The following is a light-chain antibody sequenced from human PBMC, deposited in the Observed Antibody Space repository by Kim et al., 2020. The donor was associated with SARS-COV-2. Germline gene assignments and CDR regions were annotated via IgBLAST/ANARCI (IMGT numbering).Light chain of an antibody. J-gene: IGLJ2*01. CDR1: SLRSYY. CDR3: NSRDSSGNHVL. V-gene: IGLV3-19*01. CDR2: GKD. Sequence: ALGQTVRITCQGDSLRSYYASRYQQKPGQAPIVVIYGKDNRPSGIPDRFSGSSSGNTASLTITGTQAEDEADYYCNSRDSSGNHVLFGGGTQLTVL.